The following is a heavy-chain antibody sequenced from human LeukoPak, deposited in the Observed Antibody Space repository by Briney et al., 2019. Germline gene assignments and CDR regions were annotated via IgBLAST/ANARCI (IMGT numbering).Heavy chain of an antibody. J-gene: IGHJ4*02. V-gene: IGHV1-2*02. CDR3: AKVARLWFGESEH. CDR1: GYTFTGYY. CDR2: INPNSGAT. Sequence: VASVKVSCTASGYTFTGYYIHWVRQAPGPGLEGMGWINPNSGATNFAQKFQGRVTMTRDTSISTAYMELSGLRSDDTAIFYCAKVARLWFGESEHWGQGTLVTVSS. D-gene: IGHD3-10*01.